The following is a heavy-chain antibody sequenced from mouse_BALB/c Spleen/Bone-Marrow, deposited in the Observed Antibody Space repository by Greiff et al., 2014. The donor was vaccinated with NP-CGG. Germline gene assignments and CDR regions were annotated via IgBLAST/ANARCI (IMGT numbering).Heavy chain of an antibody. V-gene: IGHV1S137*01. CDR1: GYTFTDYA. CDR2: ISTYYGDA. Sequence: VQLQQSGAELVRPGVSVKISCKGSGYTFTDYAMHWVKQSHAKSLEWFGVISTYYGDASYNQKFKGKATMTVDKSSSTAYMELARLTSEDSAIYYCARRADSSGYVDAMDYWGQGTSVTVSS. CDR3: ARRADSSGYVDAMDY. J-gene: IGHJ4*01. D-gene: IGHD3-2*01.